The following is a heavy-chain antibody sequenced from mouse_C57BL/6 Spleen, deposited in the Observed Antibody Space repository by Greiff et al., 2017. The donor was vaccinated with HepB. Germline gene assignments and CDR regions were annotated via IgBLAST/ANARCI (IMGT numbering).Heavy chain of an antibody. CDR2: IDPSDSYT. CDR1: GYTFTSYW. J-gene: IGHJ1*03. D-gene: IGHD1-1*01. V-gene: IGHV1-59*01. Sequence: QVQLKQPGAELVRPGTSVKLSCKASGYTFTSYWMHWVKQRPGQGLEWIGVIDPSDSYTNYNQKFKGKATLTVDTSSSTAYMQLSSLTSEDSAVYYCARVGITTRYFDVWGTGTTVTVSS. CDR3: ARVGITTRYFDV.